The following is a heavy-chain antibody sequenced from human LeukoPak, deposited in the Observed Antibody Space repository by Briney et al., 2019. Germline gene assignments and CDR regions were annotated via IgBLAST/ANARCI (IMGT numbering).Heavy chain of an antibody. J-gene: IGHJ4*02. Sequence: SETLSLTCTVSGGSLSSSSYYWGWIRQPPGKGLEWIGSIYYSGSTYYNPSLKSRVTISVDTSKNQFSLKLSSVTAADTAVYYCARRDGYNYYFDYWGQGTLVTVSS. D-gene: IGHD5-24*01. CDR3: ARRDGYNYYFDY. V-gene: IGHV4-39*01. CDR2: IYYSGST. CDR1: GGSLSSSSYY.